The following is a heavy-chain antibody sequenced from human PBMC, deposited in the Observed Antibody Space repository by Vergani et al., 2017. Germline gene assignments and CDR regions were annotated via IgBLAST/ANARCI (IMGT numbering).Heavy chain of an antibody. CDR1: GGSFSGYY. D-gene: IGHD2-15*01. Sequence: QVQLQQWGAGLLKPSETLSLTCAVYGGSFSGYYWSWIRQPPGKGLEWIGEINPSGSTNYNPSLKSRVTISVDTSKNQFSLRLSSVTAADTAVYYCARDGTYPATCGDYGMDVWGQGTTVTVSS. CDR3: ARDGTYPATCGDYGMDV. V-gene: IGHV4-34*01. J-gene: IGHJ6*02. CDR2: INPSGST.